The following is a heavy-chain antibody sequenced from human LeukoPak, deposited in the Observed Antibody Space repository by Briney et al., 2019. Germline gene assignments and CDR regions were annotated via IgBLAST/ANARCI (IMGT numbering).Heavy chain of an antibody. CDR2: INPNSGGT. Sequence: ASVKVSCKASGYTFTGYYMHWVRQAPGQGLEWMGWINPNSGGTNYAQKFQGRVTMTRDTSTSTVYMELSSLRSEDTAVYYCARGGGILGVFYYYMDVWGKGTTVTVSS. J-gene: IGHJ6*03. CDR3: ARGGGILGVFYYYMDV. V-gene: IGHV1-2*02. CDR1: GYTFTGYY. D-gene: IGHD1-26*01.